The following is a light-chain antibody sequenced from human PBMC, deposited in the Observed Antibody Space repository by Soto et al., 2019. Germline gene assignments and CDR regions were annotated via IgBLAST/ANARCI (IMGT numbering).Light chain of an antibody. V-gene: IGLV2-14*01. J-gene: IGLJ1*01. CDR2: EVS. CDR1: SSDVGGYIY. Sequence: QSVLTRPASVSGSPGQSITISCTGTSSDVGGYIYVSWYQQHPGKAPKLMIYEVSNRPSGVSNRFSGSKSGNTASLTISGLQAEDEADYYCSSYSRSSSYVFGNGTKVTVL. CDR3: SSYSRSSSYV.